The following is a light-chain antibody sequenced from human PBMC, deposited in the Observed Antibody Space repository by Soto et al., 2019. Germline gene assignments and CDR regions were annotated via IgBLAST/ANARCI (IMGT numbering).Light chain of an antibody. CDR2: EVT. Sequence: QSLLAQPSSVSGSPGQSITISCTGTSTDVGGYNYVSWYQHHSGKAPKLLIYEVTNRPSGISDRFSGSKSVNTASLTISGLQAEDESDYYCGSYSSTDTPFVFGTGTKLTVL. J-gene: IGLJ1*01. CDR1: STDVGGYNY. V-gene: IGLV2-14*01. CDR3: GSYSSTDTPFV.